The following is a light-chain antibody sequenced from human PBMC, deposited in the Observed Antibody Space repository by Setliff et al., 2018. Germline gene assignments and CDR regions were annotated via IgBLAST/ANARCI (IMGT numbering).Light chain of an antibody. V-gene: IGLV1-44*01. CDR2: SNN. J-gene: IGLJ1*01. Sequence: VLTQPPSASGTPGQRITISCSGGTSNIGSNPVNWYQQLPGTAPKLLIYSNNLRPSGVPDRFPGSKSGTSASLAVSGLQSEDEADFYCEAWDDSLNGYVFGSGTKVTVL. CDR3: EAWDDSLNGYV. CDR1: TSNIGSNP.